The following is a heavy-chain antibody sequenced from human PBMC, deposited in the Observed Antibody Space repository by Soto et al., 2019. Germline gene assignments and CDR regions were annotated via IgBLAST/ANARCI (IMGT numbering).Heavy chain of an antibody. V-gene: IGHV3-30-3*01. CDR2: MSYDGSNE. CDR3: ARDRTYYDPWSMGGYYGMDV. Sequence: QVQLVESGGGVVQPGRSLRLSCVASGFTLSPYAMHWVRQAPGKGLQWVAVMSYDGSNEHYADSVKGRFTISRDNSKNALYLQLDSLRADDTAVYSCARDRTYYDPWSMGGYYGMDVWGQGTTVTVSS. D-gene: IGHD3-3*01. CDR1: GFTLSPYA. J-gene: IGHJ6*02.